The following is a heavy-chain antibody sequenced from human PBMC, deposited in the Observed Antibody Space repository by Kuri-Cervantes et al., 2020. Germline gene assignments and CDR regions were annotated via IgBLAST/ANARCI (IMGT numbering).Heavy chain of an antibody. Sequence: SGPTLVKPTQTLTLTCTFSGFSLSTSGMRVSWIRQPPGKALEWLARIDWDDAKFYSASLKSRLTITKDTSKNQVVLTMTNMDPVDTATYYCAHGYSSSWYMEEFFDYWGQGTLVTVSS. CDR2: IDWDDAK. J-gene: IGHJ4*02. CDR1: GFSLSTSGMR. V-gene: IGHV2-70*04. D-gene: IGHD6-13*01. CDR3: AHGYSSSWYMEEFFDY.